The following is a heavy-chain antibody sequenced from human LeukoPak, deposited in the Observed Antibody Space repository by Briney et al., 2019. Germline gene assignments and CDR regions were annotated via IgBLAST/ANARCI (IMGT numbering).Heavy chain of an antibody. CDR3: AKDIATSGLIDY. CDR1: GFTFSSYY. D-gene: IGHD2-15*01. J-gene: IGHJ4*02. Sequence: GGSLRLSCAASGFTFSSYYMRWVRQAPGRGLEWVAVISFDGSNKYYADSVKGRFTISRDNSNNTLNLQMNGLRAEDTAVYFCAKDIATSGLIDYWGQGTLVTVSS. V-gene: IGHV3-30*18. CDR2: ISFDGSNK.